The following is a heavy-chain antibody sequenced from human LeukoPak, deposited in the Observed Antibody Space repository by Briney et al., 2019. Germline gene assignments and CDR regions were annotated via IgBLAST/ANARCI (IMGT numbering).Heavy chain of an antibody. CDR1: GXXXXXYX. V-gene: IGHV1-46*01. J-gene: IGHJ6*02. Sequence: ASVKVSCKASGXXXXXYXXHWVRXXXXXXXXWMGIINPSGGSTSYAQKFQGRVTMTRDTSTSTVYMELSSLRSEDTAVYYCARGGPIDCMDVWGQGTTVTVSS. CDR3: ARGGPIDCMDV. D-gene: IGHD3-16*02. CDR2: INPSGGST.